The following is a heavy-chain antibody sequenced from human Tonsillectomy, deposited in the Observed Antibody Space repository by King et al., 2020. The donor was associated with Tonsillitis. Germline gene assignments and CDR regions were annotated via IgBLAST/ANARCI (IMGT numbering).Heavy chain of an antibody. CDR2: IYYTGST. Sequence: QLQESGPGLVKPSETLSLTCTVSGGSISSSSYYWGWIRQPPGKGLEWIGSIYYTGSTYYNPSLKSRVTISLDTSKNQFSRKLSSVTAADTAVYYCARQRRSYCSSTSCHSGGMDVWGQGTTVTVSS. CDR3: ARQRRSYCSSTSCHSGGMDV. V-gene: IGHV4-39*07. J-gene: IGHJ6*02. CDR1: GGSISSSSYY. D-gene: IGHD2-2*01.